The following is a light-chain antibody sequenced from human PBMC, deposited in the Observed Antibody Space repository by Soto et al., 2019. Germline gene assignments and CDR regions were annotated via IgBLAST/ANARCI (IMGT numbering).Light chain of an antibody. CDR1: QDISSW. CDR2: AAS. V-gene: IGKV1-12*01. CDR3: QQASSFPPT. Sequence: DIRMTQSPSSVSASVGDRVTITCRASQDISSWLAWYQQKPGKAPKIMIYAASSLQGGVPSRFSGSGSGTEFTLTISSLQPEDFATYYCQQASSFPPTFGQGTRLEIK. J-gene: IGKJ5*01.